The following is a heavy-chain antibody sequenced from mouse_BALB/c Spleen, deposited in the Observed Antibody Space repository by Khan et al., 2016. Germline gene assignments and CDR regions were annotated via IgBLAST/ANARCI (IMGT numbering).Heavy chain of an antibody. Sequence: VELVESGAELAKPGASVKMSCKASGYTFINYWILWVKQRPGQGLEWIGYINPSTGYTEYNQNFKVKATLTADKSSSTAYMQLSSLTSEDSAVYYCARRGLRWDFDYWGQGTTLTVSS. CDR3: ARRGLRWDFDY. V-gene: IGHV1-7*01. D-gene: IGHD1-1*01. J-gene: IGHJ2*01. CDR2: INPSTGYT. CDR1: GYTFINYW.